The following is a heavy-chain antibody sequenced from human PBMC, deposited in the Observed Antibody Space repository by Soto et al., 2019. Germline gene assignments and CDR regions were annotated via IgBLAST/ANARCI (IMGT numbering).Heavy chain of an antibody. CDR2: MTDDGSYK. D-gene: IGHD2-15*01. CDR3: AKDLVVVVAGTHYYDMDV. Sequence: GGSLRLSCAASGFTFDDYAMHWVRQAPGKGLEWVAGMTDDGSYKYYAESVKGRFTISRDNSKNTLYLQMNSLRAEDTAVYYCAKDLVVVVAGTHYYDMDVWGQGTTVTVSS. V-gene: IGHV3-30*18. J-gene: IGHJ6*02. CDR1: GFTFDDYA.